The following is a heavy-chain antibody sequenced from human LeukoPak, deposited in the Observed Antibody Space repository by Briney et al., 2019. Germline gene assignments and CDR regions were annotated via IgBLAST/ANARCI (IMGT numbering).Heavy chain of an antibody. CDR3: ARPRMPTYYFDY. V-gene: IGHV5-51*01. CDR2: IYPGDSDT. CDR1: GYSFTSYW. J-gene: IGHJ4*02. Sequence: GESLKISCKGSGYSFTSYWIGWVRQMPGKGLEWMGIIYPGDSDTRYSLSFRGQVTISADKSISTAYLQWSSLKASDTAMFYCARPRMPTYYFDYWGQGTLVTVSS. D-gene: IGHD2-15*01.